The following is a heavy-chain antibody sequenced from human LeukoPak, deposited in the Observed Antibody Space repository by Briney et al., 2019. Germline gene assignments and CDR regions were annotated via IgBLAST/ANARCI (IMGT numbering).Heavy chain of an antibody. V-gene: IGHV3-33*08. J-gene: IGHJ4*02. CDR2: IWYDGSNK. CDR3: ARDDGSGYYYGGFFDY. D-gene: IGHD3-22*01. Sequence: GGSLRLSCAASGFTFSSYWMSWVRQAPGKGLEWVAVIWYDGSNKYYADSVRGRFTISRDNSKNTLYLQMNSLRAEDTAVYYCARDDGSGYYYGGFFDYWGQGTLVTVSS. CDR1: GFTFSSYW.